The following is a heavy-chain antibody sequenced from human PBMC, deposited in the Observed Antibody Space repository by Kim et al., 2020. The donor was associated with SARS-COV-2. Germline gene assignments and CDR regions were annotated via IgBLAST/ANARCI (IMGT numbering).Heavy chain of an antibody. Sequence: SETLSLTCTVSGGSISSSSYYWGWIRQPPGKGLEWIGCIYYSGSTYYNPSLKSRVTISVDTSQNQLSLKMSSVTAADTAVYYCARQRETGEDWYFDLWGRGTLVTVSS. V-gene: IGHV4-39*01. CDR2: IYYSGST. CDR1: GGSISSSSYY. D-gene: IGHD7-27*01. J-gene: IGHJ2*01. CDR3: ARQRETGEDWYFDL.